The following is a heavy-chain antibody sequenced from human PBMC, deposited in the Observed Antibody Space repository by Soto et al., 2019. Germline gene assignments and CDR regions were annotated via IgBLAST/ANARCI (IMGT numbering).Heavy chain of an antibody. J-gene: IGHJ6*02. CDR2: ISYDGSNK. D-gene: IGHD2-15*01. V-gene: IGHV3-30-3*01. Sequence: GGSLRLSCAASGFTFSSYAMHWVRQAPGKGLEWVAVISYDGSNKYYADSVKGRFTISRDNSKNTLYLQMNSLRAEDTAVYYCARDSYCSGGSCYYYYYYGMDVWGQGTTVTVSS. CDR1: GFTFSSYA. CDR3: ARDSYCSGGSCYYYYYYGMDV.